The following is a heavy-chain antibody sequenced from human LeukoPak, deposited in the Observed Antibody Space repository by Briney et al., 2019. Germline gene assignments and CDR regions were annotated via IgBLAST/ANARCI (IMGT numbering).Heavy chain of an antibody. Sequence: GASVKVSCKASGYTFTSYYMHWVRQAPGQGLEWMGIINPSGGSTSYAQKFQGRVTMTRDTSTSTVYMGLSSLRSEDTAVYYCARGLITMVRGVISPDLDYWGQGTLVTVSS. D-gene: IGHD3-10*01. J-gene: IGHJ4*02. CDR1: GYTFTSYY. V-gene: IGHV1-46*01. CDR3: ARGLITMVRGVISPDLDY. CDR2: INPSGGST.